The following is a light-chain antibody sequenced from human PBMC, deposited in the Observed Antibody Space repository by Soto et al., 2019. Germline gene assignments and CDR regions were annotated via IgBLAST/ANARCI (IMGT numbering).Light chain of an antibody. CDR2: KAS. CDR1: QSIITS. Sequence: DIQMTQSPSTLSASVGDRVTITCRASQSIITSLAWYQQKPGKAPKLLIYKASTLKSGVPSRFSGSGSGTDFTLTISSLQPEDFATYYCQQSYSTLGTFGQGTKVDIK. J-gene: IGKJ1*01. CDR3: QQSYSTLGT. V-gene: IGKV1-5*03.